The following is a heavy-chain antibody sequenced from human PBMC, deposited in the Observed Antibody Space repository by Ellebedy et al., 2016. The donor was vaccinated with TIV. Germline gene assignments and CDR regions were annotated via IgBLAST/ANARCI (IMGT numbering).Heavy chain of an antibody. Sequence: GGSLRLXCAASGFTFSNAWMSWVRQAPGKGLEWVGRIKSKTDGGTTDYAAPVKGRFTISRDDSKNTLYLQMNSLKTEDTAVYYCTTFPIPYSSSWYPLDYWGQGTLVTVSS. V-gene: IGHV3-15*01. CDR2: IKSKTDGGTT. CDR1: GFTFSNAW. CDR3: TTFPIPYSSSWYPLDY. D-gene: IGHD6-13*01. J-gene: IGHJ4*02.